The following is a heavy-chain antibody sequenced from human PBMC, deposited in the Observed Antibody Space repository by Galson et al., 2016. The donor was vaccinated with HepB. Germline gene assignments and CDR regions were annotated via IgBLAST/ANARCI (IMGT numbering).Heavy chain of an antibody. CDR2: IYSGGST. CDR3: AREGYTGYVSHSLDV. J-gene: IGHJ6*02. Sequence: SLRLSCAASGLTVSSNCMSWVRQAPGKGLEWLSVIYSGGSTFYADSVKGRFTISRDNSKNTVYLQMNSLRGDDTAVYYCAREGYTGYVSHSLDVWGQGTTVTVSS. V-gene: IGHV3-53*01. CDR1: GLTVSSNC. D-gene: IGHD5-12*01.